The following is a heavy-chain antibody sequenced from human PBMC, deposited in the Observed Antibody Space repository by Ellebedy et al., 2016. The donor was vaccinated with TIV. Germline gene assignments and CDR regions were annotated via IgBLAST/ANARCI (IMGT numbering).Heavy chain of an antibody. CDR1: GFTLSGYW. D-gene: IGHD3-9*01. CDR3: ARESVRYFDWDY. J-gene: IGHJ4*02. CDR2: INTDGSST. V-gene: IGHV3-74*01. Sequence: GESLKISCVASGFTLSGYWMHWVRQVPGKGLVWLARINTDGSSTSYADSVEGRFTISRDNAKKTLYLAMSGLRSDDTAVYYCARESVRYFDWDYWGQGTLVAV.